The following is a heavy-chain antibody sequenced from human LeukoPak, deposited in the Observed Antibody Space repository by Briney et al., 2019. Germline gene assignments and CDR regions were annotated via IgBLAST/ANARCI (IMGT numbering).Heavy chain of an antibody. CDR1: GFTFSSYS. CDR3: ARAEGLQKYYFDY. Sequence: PGGSLRLSCAASGFTFSSYSMNWVRQAPGKGLEWVSSISSSSSYIYYADSVKGRFTISRDNAKNSLYLQMNRLRAEDTAVYYCARAEGLQKYYFDYWGQGTLVTVSS. J-gene: IGHJ4*02. V-gene: IGHV3-21*01. CDR2: ISSSSSYI.